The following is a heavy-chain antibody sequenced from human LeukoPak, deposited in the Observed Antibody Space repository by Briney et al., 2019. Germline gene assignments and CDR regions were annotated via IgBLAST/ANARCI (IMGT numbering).Heavy chain of an antibody. CDR1: GFTFSSYA. CDR2: ISSSGGSP. V-gene: IGHV3-23*01. J-gene: IGHJ4*02. CDR3: AKDQALSLSSSRALDY. D-gene: IGHD2-2*01. Sequence: GGSLRLSCAASGFTFSSYAMSWVRQAPGKGLEWVSAISSSGGSPYYADSVNGRFTISRDNSKNTLYLQMNSLRAEDTALYYCAKDQALSLSSSRALDYWGQGTLVTVSS.